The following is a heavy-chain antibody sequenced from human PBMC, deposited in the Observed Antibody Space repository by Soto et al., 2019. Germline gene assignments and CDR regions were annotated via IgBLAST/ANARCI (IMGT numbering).Heavy chain of an antibody. Sequence: PSETLSLTCTVSGASISSYSWSWIRQPPGKGLEWIGYVYYSGSTNYNPSLKSRVTISVDTSKNQFSLKLSSVTAADTAMYYCARDTTPSLWGQGTLVTVSS. V-gene: IGHV4-59*01. CDR2: VYYSGST. CDR3: ARDTTPSL. CDR1: GASISSYS. J-gene: IGHJ4*02. D-gene: IGHD1-1*01.